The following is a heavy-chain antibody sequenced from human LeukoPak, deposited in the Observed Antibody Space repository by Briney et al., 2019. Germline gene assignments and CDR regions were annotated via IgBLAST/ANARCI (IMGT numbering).Heavy chain of an antibody. CDR2: ISSSSSTI. D-gene: IGHD3-10*01. CDR1: GFTFSSYS. J-gene: IGHJ4*02. V-gene: IGHV3-48*01. CDR3: TGNYYGSGSYADFDY. Sequence: GGSLRLSCAASGFTFSSYSMNWVRQAPGKGLEWVSYISSSSSTIYYADSVKGRFTISRDNAKNSLYLQMNSLRAEDTAVYYCTGNYYGSGSYADFDYWGQGTLVTVSS.